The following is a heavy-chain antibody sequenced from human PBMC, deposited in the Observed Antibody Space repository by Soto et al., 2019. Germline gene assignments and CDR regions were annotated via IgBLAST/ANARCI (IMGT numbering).Heavy chain of an antibody. CDR2: IYYSGST. V-gene: IGHV4-31*02. Sequence: PSKTLSLTWTVAGGSISSGGYYWSWIRQHPGKGLEWIGYIYYSGSTYYNPSLKSRVTISVDTSKNQFSLKLSSVTAADTAVYYCARWTGAPLYSYYGMDVWGQGTTVTASS. CDR1: GGSISSGGYY. CDR3: ARWTGAPLYSYYGMDV. D-gene: IGHD1-26*01. J-gene: IGHJ6*02.